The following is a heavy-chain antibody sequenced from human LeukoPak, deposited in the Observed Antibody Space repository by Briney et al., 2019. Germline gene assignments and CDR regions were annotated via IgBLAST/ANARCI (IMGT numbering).Heavy chain of an antibody. CDR1: GYTFTSYG. CDR3: ARGSTMVRGVILGY. J-gene: IGHJ4*02. Sequence: ASVKVSCKASGYTFTSYGISWVRQAPGQGLEWMGWMNPNSGNTGYAQKFQGRVTMTRNTSISTAYMELSSLRSEDTAVYYCARGSTMVRGVILGYWGQGTLVTVSS. CDR2: MNPNSGNT. V-gene: IGHV1-8*02. D-gene: IGHD3-10*01.